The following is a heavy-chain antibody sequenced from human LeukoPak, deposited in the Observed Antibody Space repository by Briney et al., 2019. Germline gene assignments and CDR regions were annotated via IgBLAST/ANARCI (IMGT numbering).Heavy chain of an antibody. D-gene: IGHD2/OR15-2a*01. Sequence: SETLSLTCAVYGGSFSGYYWSWIRQPPGKGLEWIGEINHSGSTNYNPSLKSRVTISVDTSKNQFSLKLSSVTAADTAVYYCARHFLPYFDYWGQGTLVTVSS. CDR2: INHSGST. CDR3: ARHFLPYFDY. CDR1: GGSFSGYY. J-gene: IGHJ4*02. V-gene: IGHV4-34*01.